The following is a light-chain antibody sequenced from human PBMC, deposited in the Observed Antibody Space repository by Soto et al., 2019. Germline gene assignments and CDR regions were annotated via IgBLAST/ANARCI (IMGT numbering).Light chain of an antibody. Sequence: QSVLTQPRSVSGSPGQSVTISCTGTSSDVGGYNYVSWYQQHPGKAPKLILYEVRNRPSGISFRFSGFKSGNTASLTISGLQAEDEADYYCSSFTSKSTLIFGGGTKVTVL. CDR1: SSDVGGYNY. CDR3: SSFTSKSTLI. CDR2: EVR. J-gene: IGLJ2*01. V-gene: IGLV2-14*01.